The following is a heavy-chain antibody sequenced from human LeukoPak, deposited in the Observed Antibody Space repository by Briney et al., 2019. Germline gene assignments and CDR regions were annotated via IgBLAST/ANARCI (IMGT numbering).Heavy chain of an antibody. CDR2: IWYDGTNE. J-gene: IGHJ4*02. Sequence: GRSLRLSCAASGFIFSSYGMHWVRQAPGKGLEWVALIWYDGTNEYYTDSVKGRFTTSRANSKNTLYLQMNSLRAEDTAVYYCARVPYCSGGRCSSWIDHWGQGTLVTVSS. CDR3: ARVPYCSGGRCSSWIDH. CDR1: GFIFSSYG. V-gene: IGHV3-33*01. D-gene: IGHD2-15*01.